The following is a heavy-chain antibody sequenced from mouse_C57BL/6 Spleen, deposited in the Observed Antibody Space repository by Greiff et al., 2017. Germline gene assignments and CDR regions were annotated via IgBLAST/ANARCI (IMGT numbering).Heavy chain of an antibody. CDR1: GYTFTSYW. Sequence: QVQLQQPGAELVMPGASVKLSCKASGYTFTSYWMHWVKQRPGQGLEWIGEIDPSDSYTNYNQKFKGKSTLTVDKSSSTAYMQLSSLTSEDSAVYYGARFGYDGYFDYWGQGTTLTVSS. CDR2: IDPSDSYT. V-gene: IGHV1-69*01. D-gene: IGHD2-3*01. CDR3: ARFGYDGYFDY. J-gene: IGHJ2*01.